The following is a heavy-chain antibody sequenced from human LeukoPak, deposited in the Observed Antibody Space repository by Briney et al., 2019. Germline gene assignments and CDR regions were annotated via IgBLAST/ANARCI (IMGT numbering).Heavy chain of an antibody. J-gene: IGHJ4*02. CDR2: IGGSGGST. CDR3: AKDRYGSGSYYNVVDY. V-gene: IGHV3-23*01. CDR1: GFTFSSFA. Sequence: GGSQRLSCTTSGFTFSSFAMSWVRQAPGKGLEWVSAIGGSGGSTYFADSVKGRFTISRDNSKNTLYLQMNSLRAEDTAVYYCAKDRYGSGSYYNVVDYWGQGTLVTVSS. D-gene: IGHD3-10*01.